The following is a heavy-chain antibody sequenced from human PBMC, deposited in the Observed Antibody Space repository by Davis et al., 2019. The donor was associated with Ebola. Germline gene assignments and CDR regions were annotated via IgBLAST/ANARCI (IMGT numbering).Heavy chain of an antibody. CDR1: GYTFTRHY. Sequence: ASVKVSCKASGYTFTRHYIQWLRQAPGEGLEWVGIINPSDGSTNYAQNLRGRVSLTRDTSTETAYMDLSGLRSEDTAFYYCVRQAECSSSRCYAHFDFWGQGALVTVSS. D-gene: IGHD2-2*01. CDR2: INPSDGST. V-gene: IGHV1-46*04. CDR3: VRQAECSSSRCYAHFDF. J-gene: IGHJ4*02.